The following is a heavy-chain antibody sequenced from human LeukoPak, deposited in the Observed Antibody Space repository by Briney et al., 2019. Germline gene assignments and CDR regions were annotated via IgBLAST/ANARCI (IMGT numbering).Heavy chain of an antibody. V-gene: IGHV1-69*13. D-gene: IGHD5-18*01. CDR2: IIPIFGTA. J-gene: IGHJ6*03. CDR3: ARDVYSYGPRGYYYYYMDV. CDR1: GGTFSSYA. Sequence: SVRVSCKASGGTFSSYAISWVRQAPGQGLEWMGGIIPIFGTANYAQKFQGRVTITADESTSTAYMELSSLRSEDTAVYYCARDVYSYGPRGYYYYYMDVWGKGTTVTVSS.